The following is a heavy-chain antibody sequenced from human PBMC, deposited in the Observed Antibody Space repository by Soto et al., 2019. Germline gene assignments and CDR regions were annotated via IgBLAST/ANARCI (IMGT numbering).Heavy chain of an antibody. J-gene: IGHJ4*02. CDR3: AKDDFTDRGDDYFDY. V-gene: IGHV3-23*01. D-gene: IGHD2-21*02. CDR2: IGASGDIT. CDR1: GFSFTNFA. Sequence: RRLSCAASGFSFTNFAMSWVRQAPGKGLEWVAGIGASGDITWYADSVKGRLSISRDNSKNTLYLQLNSLRFEDTAVYYCAKDDFTDRGDDYFDYWGPGTLVTVS.